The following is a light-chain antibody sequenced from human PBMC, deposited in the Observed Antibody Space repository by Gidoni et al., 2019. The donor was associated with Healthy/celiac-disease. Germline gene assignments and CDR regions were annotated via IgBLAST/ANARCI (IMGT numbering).Light chain of an antibody. J-gene: IGKJ3*01. CDR2: GAS. CDR3: QQYNNWPPST. V-gene: IGKV3-15*01. CDR1: QSVRSN. Sequence: IVVTQSPATLSATPGERATLSCRASQSVRSNLAWYQQKPGQAPRLLIYGASTRATGIPARFSGSGSGTEFTLTISSLQSEDFAVYYCQQYNNWPPSTFGPGTKVDIK.